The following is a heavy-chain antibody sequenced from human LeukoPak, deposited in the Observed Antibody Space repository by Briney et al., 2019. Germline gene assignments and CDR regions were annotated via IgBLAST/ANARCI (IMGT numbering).Heavy chain of an antibody. CDR3: AKVWEAYCGGDCYSAFDY. J-gene: IGHJ4*02. V-gene: IGHV3-23*01. CDR1: GFTFSDYA. D-gene: IGHD2-21*01. CDR2: ISDSGDTT. Sequence: GGSLRLSCAASGFTFSDYAMSWVRQAPGKGLEWVSGISDSGDTTYYADSVKGRFTISRDNSKNTLYLQMNSLRAEDTAVYYCAKVWEAYCGGDCYSAFDYWGQGTLVTVSS.